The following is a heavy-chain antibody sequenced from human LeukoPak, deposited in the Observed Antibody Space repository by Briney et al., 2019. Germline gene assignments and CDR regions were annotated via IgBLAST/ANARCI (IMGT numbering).Heavy chain of an antibody. CDR2: INPNSGGT. V-gene: IGHV1-2*02. CDR3: AFGYSYPHYYYYMDV. J-gene: IGHJ6*03. D-gene: IGHD5-18*01. CDR1: GYTFTGYY. Sequence: ASVKVSCKASGYTFTGYYMHWVRQAPGQGLEWMGWINPNSGGTNYAQKFQGRVTMTRDTSISTAYMELSRLRSDDTAVYYCAFGYSYPHYYYYMDVWGKGTTVTVSS.